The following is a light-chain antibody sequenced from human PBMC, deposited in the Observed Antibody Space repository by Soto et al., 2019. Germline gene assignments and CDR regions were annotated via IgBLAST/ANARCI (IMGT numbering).Light chain of an antibody. CDR3: GTWDSSLSGGV. Sequence: QSVLTQPPSVSAAPGQKVTISCSGSSSNIGNNYVSWYQQLPGTATKLLIYENNKRPSGIPDRFSGSKSGTSATLGITGLQTGDEAGYYCGTWDSSLSGGVFGGGTKLTVL. J-gene: IGLJ3*02. CDR1: SSNIGNNY. V-gene: IGLV1-51*02. CDR2: ENN.